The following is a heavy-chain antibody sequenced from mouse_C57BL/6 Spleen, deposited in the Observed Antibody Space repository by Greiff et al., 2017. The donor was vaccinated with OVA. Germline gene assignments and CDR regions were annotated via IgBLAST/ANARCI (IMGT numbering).Heavy chain of an antibody. J-gene: IGHJ2*01. V-gene: IGHV5-4*01. D-gene: IGHD1-1*02. CDR2: ISDGGSYT. CDR1: GFTFSSYA. CDR3: AREVGYYFDY. Sequence: EVQGVESGGGLVKPGGSLKLSCAASGFTFSSYAMSWVRQTPEKRLEWVATISDGGSYTYYPDNVKGRLTISRDNAKNNLYLQMSHLKSEDTAMYYCAREVGYYFDYWGQGTTLTVSS.